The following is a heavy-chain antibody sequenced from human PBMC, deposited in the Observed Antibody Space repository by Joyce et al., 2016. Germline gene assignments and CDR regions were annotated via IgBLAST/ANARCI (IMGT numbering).Heavy chain of an antibody. J-gene: IGHJ4*02. V-gene: IGHV1-2*02. Sequence: QVQLVQSGAEVKKPGASVKVSCKASGYTFTDYYMHWVRQAPGQGLECMGCINPNSGGANYAQKFQGRVTMTRDTSVSTAYMELSRLRSDDTAVYYCARGGYFGPYYFDYWGQGTLVTVSS. CDR2: INPNSGGA. CDR3: ARGGYFGPYYFDY. D-gene: IGHD3-22*01. CDR1: GYTFTDYY.